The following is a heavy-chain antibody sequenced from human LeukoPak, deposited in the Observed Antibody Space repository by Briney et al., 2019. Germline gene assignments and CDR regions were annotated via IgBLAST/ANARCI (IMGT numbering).Heavy chain of an antibody. CDR1: GASISSYY. Sequence: PSETLSLTCSVSGASISSYYWSWIRQPPGKGLEWIGYIYYSGSTNYNPSLKSRVTISVDTSKNQFSLKLSSVTAADTAVYYCARVPPHLHYYGSGSPKGFDIWGQGTMVTVSS. D-gene: IGHD3-10*01. V-gene: IGHV4-59*01. J-gene: IGHJ3*02. CDR3: ARVPPHLHYYGSGSPKGFDI. CDR2: IYYSGST.